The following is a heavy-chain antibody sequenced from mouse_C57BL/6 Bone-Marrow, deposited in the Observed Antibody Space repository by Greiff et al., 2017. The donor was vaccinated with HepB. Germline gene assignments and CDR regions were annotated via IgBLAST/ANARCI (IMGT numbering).Heavy chain of an antibody. D-gene: IGHD2-3*01. CDR2: ISDGGSYT. J-gene: IGHJ3*01. Sequence: EVMLVESGGGLVKPGGSLKLSCAASGFTFSSYAMSWVRQTPEKRLEWVATISDGGSYTYYPDNVKGRFTISRDNAKNNLYLQMSHLKSEDTAMYYCAKRDGYYSAWFAYWGQGTLVTVSA. V-gene: IGHV5-4*03. CDR1: GFTFSSYA. CDR3: AKRDGYYSAWFAY.